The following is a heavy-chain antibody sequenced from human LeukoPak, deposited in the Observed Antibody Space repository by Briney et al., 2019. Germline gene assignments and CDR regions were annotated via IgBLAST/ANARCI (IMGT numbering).Heavy chain of an antibody. CDR3: TTHMAHITMIVARLYHFDSFHY. Sequence: GGSLRLSCAASGFTFSSFWMSWVRQAPGKGLEWVGRIKSKTDGGTTDYAAPVKGRFTISRDDSKNTLYLQMNSLKTEDTAVYYCTTHMAHITMIVARLYHFDSFHYWGQGTLVTVSS. CDR2: IKSKTDGGTT. CDR1: GFTFSSFW. V-gene: IGHV3-15*01. J-gene: IGHJ4*02. D-gene: IGHD3-22*01.